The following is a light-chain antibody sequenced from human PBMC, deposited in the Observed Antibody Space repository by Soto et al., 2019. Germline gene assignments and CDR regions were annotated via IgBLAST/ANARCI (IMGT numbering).Light chain of an antibody. CDR3: RSYTSSSTLVV. V-gene: IGLV2-14*01. CDR1: SSDVGGYNY. J-gene: IGLJ2*01. Sequence: QSALTQPASVSGSPGQSITISCTGTSSDVGGYNYVSWYQQHPGKAPKLMIYDVSNRTSGVSNLFSGSKSGNTASLTISGLQAEDEADYYCRSYTSSSTLVVFGGGTKLTVL. CDR2: DVS.